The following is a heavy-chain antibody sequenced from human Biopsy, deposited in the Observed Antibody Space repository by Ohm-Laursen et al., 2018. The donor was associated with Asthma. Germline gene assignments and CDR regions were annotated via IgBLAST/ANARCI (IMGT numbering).Heavy chain of an antibody. J-gene: IGHJ4*02. CDR1: GFAVSRDH. V-gene: IGHV3-53*01. Sequence: GSLRLSCTASGFAVSRDHMFWVRQAPGKGLEWVSVIYSGGGTYYADSVQGRVTISRDNSKNTLPLQMNSLRAEDTAVYYCARGDSSNWSHYYFDYWGQGTLVTVSS. CDR2: IYSGGGT. CDR3: ARGDSSNWSHYYFDY. D-gene: IGHD3-22*01.